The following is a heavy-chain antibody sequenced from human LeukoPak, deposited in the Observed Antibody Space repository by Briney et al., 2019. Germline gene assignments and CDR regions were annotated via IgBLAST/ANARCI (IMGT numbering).Heavy chain of an antibody. D-gene: IGHD3-10*01. J-gene: IGHJ4*02. CDR3: ARWGGYGSGSFPDYFDY. Sequence: ASVKVSCKASGYTFTSYGISWVRQAPGQGLEWMGWISAYNGNTNYAQKLQGRVTMTTDTYTSTAYMELRSLRSDDTAVYYCARWGGYGSGSFPDYFDYWGQGTLVTVSS. CDR1: GYTFTSYG. CDR2: ISAYNGNT. V-gene: IGHV1-18*04.